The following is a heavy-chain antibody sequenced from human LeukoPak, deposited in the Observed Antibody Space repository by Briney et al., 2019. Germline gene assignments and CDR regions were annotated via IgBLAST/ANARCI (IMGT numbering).Heavy chain of an antibody. CDR1: GYTFTSYF. J-gene: IGHJ4*02. CDR2: INPSGDST. V-gene: IGHV1-46*01. D-gene: IGHD1-26*01. Sequence: ASVKVSCKTSGYTFTSYFMHWLRQAPGQGLEWMGIINPSGDSTSYAPKFRDRVTMTRDTSTSTVYMELSSLRSEDTATYYCVTSEGGPRYSGRHHFDYWGQGALVTVSS. CDR3: VTSEGGPRYSGRHHFDY.